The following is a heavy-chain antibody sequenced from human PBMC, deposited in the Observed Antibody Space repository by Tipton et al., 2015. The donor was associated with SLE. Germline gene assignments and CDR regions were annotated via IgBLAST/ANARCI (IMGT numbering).Heavy chain of an antibody. V-gene: IGHV1-69*01. CDR1: GGTFSSYA. CDR3: AISDSTRVAAAGTSYYYGMDV. Sequence: QLVQSGAEVKKPGSSVKVSCKASGGTFSSYAISWVRQAPGQGLEWMGGIIPIFGTANYAQKFQGRVTITADESTSAAYMELSSLRSEDTSVYYCAISDSTRVAAAGTSYYYGMDVWGQGTTVTVSS. CDR2: IIPIFGTA. D-gene: IGHD6-13*01. J-gene: IGHJ6*02.